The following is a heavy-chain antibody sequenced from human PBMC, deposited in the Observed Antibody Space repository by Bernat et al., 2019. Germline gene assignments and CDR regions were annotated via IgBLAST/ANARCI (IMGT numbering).Heavy chain of an antibody. CDR2: ISGSGGST. J-gene: IGHJ4*02. CDR3: AASGYYSKGYFDY. D-gene: IGHD3-3*01. Sequence: EVQLVESGGGLVQPGGSLRLSCAASGFTFSSYAMSWVRQAPGKGLEWVSAISGSGGSTYYADSVKGQFTISRDNSKNTLYLQMNSLRAEDTAVYYCAASGYYSKGYFDYWGQGTLVTVSS. V-gene: IGHV3-23*04. CDR1: GFTFSSYA.